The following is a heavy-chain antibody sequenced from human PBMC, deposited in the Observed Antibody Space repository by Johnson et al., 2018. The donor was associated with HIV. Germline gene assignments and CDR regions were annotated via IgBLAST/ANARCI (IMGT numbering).Heavy chain of an antibody. CDR3: ARVRIIYSSSSHAFDI. D-gene: IGHD6-6*01. CDR1: GFTVSSNY. Sequence: QVQLVESGGGLVKPGGSLRLSCAASGFTVSSNYMSWVRQAPGKGLEWVAVISYDGSNKYYADSVKGRFTISRDNSKNTLYLQMSSLRVEDTAVYCCARVRIIYSSSSHAFDIWGQGTMVTVSP. V-gene: IGHV3-30-3*01. J-gene: IGHJ3*02. CDR2: ISYDGSNK.